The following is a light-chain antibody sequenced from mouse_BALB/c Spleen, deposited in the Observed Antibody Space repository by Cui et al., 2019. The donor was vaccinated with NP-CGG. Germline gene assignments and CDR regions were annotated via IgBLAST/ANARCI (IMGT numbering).Light chain of an antibody. J-gene: IGLJ1*01. V-gene: IGLV1*01. CDR3: VLWYSNHWV. Sequence: QAVVTPESALTTSPGKTVTLTCRSSTGAVTTSNYANWVQEKPDHLFTGLIGGTNNRAPGVPARFSGSLIGDKAALTITGAQTEDEAIYFCVLWYSNHWVFGGGTKLTVL. CDR1: TGAVTTSNY. CDR2: GTN.